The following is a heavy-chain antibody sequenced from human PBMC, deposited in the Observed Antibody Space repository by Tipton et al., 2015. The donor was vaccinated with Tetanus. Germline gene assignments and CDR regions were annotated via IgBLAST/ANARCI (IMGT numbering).Heavy chain of an antibody. CDR2: SWYDGTDK. CDR3: ARVADGSGGSCLAGVFDN. CDR1: GFIFSSYG. Sequence: SLRLSCAASGFIFSSYGIHWVRQAPGKGLEWVAVSWYDGTDKYYADSVKGRFTISRDNSKNALYLQMNSLRAEDTAVYYCARVADGSGGSCLAGVFDNWGQGAQVSVSS. V-gene: IGHV3-33*01. J-gene: IGHJ4*02. D-gene: IGHD2-15*01.